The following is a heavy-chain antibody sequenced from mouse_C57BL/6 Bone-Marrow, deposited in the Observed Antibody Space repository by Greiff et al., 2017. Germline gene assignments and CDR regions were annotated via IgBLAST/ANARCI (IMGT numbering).Heavy chain of an antibody. CDR2: ISSGGSYT. CDR1: GFTISSYG. CDR3: ARRDYYSNFDAMDN. Sequence: EVKVEESGGDLVKPGGSLKLSCAVSGFTISSYGMSWVRPTPDKRLEWVATISSGGSYTYYPDSVQGRFTISIDIAKNTLYLQMSMLKSEDTAMYYFARRDYYSNFDAMDNWGQGTSVTVS. D-gene: IGHD2-5*01. J-gene: IGHJ4*01. V-gene: IGHV5-6*02.